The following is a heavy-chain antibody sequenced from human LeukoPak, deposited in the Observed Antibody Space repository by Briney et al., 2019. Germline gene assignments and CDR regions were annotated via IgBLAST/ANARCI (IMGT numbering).Heavy chain of an antibody. CDR1: GFTFSRYW. Sequence: PGGSLRLSCAASGFTFSRYWMHWVRQAPGKGLVWVSRINSDGSSTSYADSVRGRFTVSRDNAKNTLYLQMNSLRAGDTAVYYCTRIPGDWGQGTLVTVSS. D-gene: IGHD7-27*01. CDR3: TRIPGD. CDR2: INSDGSST. J-gene: IGHJ4*02. V-gene: IGHV3-74*01.